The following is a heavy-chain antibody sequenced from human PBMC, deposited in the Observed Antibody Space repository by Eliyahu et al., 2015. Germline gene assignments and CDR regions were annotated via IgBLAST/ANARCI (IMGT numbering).Heavy chain of an antibody. CDR2: IYHSGST. CDR3: ARPASGSGWFGIDY. Sequence: QVQLQESGPGLVKPSETLSLTCAVSGYSXSSGYYWGWIRQPPGKGLEWIGSIYHSGSTYYNPSLKSRVTISVDTSKNQFSLKLSSVTAADTAVYYCARPASGSGWFGIDYWGQGTLVTVSS. CDR1: GYSXSSGYY. J-gene: IGHJ4*02. D-gene: IGHD6-19*01. V-gene: IGHV4-38-2*01.